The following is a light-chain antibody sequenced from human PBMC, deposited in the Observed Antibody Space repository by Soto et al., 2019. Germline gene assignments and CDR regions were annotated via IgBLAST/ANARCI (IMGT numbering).Light chain of an antibody. Sequence: EIVLTQSPATLSFSPGERATLSCRASRTVNNYLAWYQQKPGQAPRLLIYDASIRATGIPARFSGSGSGTDFTLTISSLEPEDFAVYFCQQRSDWPPITFGQGTRLE. CDR3: QQRSDWPPIT. J-gene: IGKJ5*01. CDR2: DAS. CDR1: RTVNNY. V-gene: IGKV3-11*01.